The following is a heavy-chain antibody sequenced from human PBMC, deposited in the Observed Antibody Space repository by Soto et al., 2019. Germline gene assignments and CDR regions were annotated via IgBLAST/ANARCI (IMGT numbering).Heavy chain of an antibody. Sequence: GSLRVCCAAAGGTCVSYGVSWVIQTPGKGLEWVSAISGSGGSTYYADSVKGRFTISRHTSKNTLYLQMNSLRAEDTAVYYCAKSGRRYYFDYWGQGTLVTVSS. J-gene: IGHJ4*02. CDR1: GGTCVSYG. CDR2: ISGSGGST. V-gene: IGHV3-23*01. CDR3: AKSGRRYYFDY.